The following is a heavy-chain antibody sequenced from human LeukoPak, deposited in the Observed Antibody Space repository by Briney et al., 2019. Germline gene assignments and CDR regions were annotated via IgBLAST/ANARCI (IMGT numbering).Heavy chain of an antibody. V-gene: IGHV4-39*07. CDR1: GDSISSSNYF. CDR3: ARRFLGGSYFRFDP. J-gene: IGHJ5*02. Sequence: SETLSLTCTVSGDSISSSNYFWGWIRQPPGKGLGWIGTIYYSGSTYFNPSLKSRVTISVDTSKNQFSLKLSSVTAADTAVYYCARRFLGGSYFRFDPWGQGTLVTVSS. CDR2: IYYSGST. D-gene: IGHD1-26*01.